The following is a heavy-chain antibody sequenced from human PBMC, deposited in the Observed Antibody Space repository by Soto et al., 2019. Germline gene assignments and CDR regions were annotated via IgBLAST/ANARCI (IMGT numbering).Heavy chain of an antibody. CDR3: AAEVDTAMGFDP. Sequence: ASVKVSCKASGFTFTSSAVQLVRQARGQRLXWIXXIXXGXGXXXYXXXFQERVTITRDMSTSTAYMELSSLRSEDTAVYYCAAEVDTAMGFDPWGQGTLVTYPQ. CDR2: IXXGXGXX. V-gene: IGHV1-58*01. J-gene: IGHJ5*02. D-gene: IGHD5-18*01. CDR1: GFTFTSSA.